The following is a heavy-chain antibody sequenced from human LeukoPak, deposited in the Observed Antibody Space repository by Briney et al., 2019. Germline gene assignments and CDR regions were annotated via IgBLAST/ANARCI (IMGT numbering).Heavy chain of an antibody. D-gene: IGHD6-19*01. CDR1: GFTFSSYS. J-gene: IGHJ4*02. CDR2: ISSSGSTI. CDR3: AKGGLWAAVAGTFEPK. V-gene: IGHV3-48*01. Sequence: PGGSLRLSCAASGFTFSSYSMNWVRQAPGKGLEWVSYISSSGSTIFYADSVKGRFTISRDNSKNTLYLQMNSLRAEDTAVYYCAKGGLWAAVAGTFEPKWGQGTLVTVSS.